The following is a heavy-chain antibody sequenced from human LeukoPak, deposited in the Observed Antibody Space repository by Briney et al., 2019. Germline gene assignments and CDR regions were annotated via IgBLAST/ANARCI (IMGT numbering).Heavy chain of an antibody. J-gene: IGHJ6*02. Sequence: PGGSLRLSCAASGFTFSRYWMNWVRQAPGKGLVWVSRINSDGSTTRYADSVKGRFTISRDNAKNTMYLQMNSLRAEDTAVYYCARENIYGMDVWGQGTTDPVSS. CDR3: ARENIYGMDV. V-gene: IGHV3-74*01. CDR2: INSDGSTT. CDR1: GFTFSRYW.